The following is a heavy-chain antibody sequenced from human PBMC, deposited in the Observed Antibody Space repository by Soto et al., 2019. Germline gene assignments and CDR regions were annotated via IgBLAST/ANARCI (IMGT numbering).Heavy chain of an antibody. CDR2: IYHSGST. V-gene: IGHV4-4*02. CDR1: GGSISSSNW. D-gene: IGHD2-2*01. J-gene: IGHJ6*02. Sequence: QVQLQESGPGLVKPSGTLSLTCAVSGGSISSSNWWSWVRQPPGKGLEWIGEIYHSGSTNYNPSLKSRGTISVDKSKHQFSLKLSSVTAADTAVYYCARGRVVPDAISPNGMDVWGQGTTVTVSS. CDR3: ARGRVVPDAISPNGMDV.